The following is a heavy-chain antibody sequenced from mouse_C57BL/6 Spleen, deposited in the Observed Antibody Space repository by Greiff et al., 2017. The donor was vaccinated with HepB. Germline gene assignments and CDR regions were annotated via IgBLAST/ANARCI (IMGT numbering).Heavy chain of an antibody. Sequence: VQLQQSGPELVKPGASVKMSCKASGYTFTDYNMHWVKQSHGKSLEWIGYINPNNGGTSYNQKFKGKATLTVNKSSSTAYIELRSLTSEDSAVYYCARGIYYYGSSYDWYFDVWGTGTTVTVSS. CDR1: GYTFTDYN. CDR2: INPNNGGT. CDR3: ARGIYYYGSSYDWYFDV. J-gene: IGHJ1*03. D-gene: IGHD1-1*01. V-gene: IGHV1-22*01.